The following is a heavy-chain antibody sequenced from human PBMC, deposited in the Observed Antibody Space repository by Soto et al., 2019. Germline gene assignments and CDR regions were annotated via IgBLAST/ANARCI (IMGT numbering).Heavy chain of an antibody. CDR3: ARHETLHGASAY. V-gene: IGHV4-59*08. J-gene: IGHJ4*02. CDR2: FHYSGST. D-gene: IGHD4-17*01. CDR1: GGSISSYY. Sequence: QVQLQESGPGLVKPSETLSLTCTVSGGSISSYYWSWIRQPPGKGLKWIGYFHYSGSTNYNPSLKSRVTVSVDTTKNQFSLQLSSVTAADTAVYYCARHETLHGASAYWGQGTLVTVSS.